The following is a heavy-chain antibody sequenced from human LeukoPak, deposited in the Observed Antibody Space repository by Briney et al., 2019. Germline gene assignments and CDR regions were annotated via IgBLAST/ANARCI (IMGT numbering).Heavy chain of an antibody. J-gene: IGHJ3*02. Sequence: GGSLRLSCAASGFTFSGYWMHWVRQAPGKGLVWVSGISSDGTDTNYADSVKGRFTISRDNAKNSLYLQMNSLRAEDTALYYCARDKAHRYYYDSSGYYYDAFDIWGQGTMVTVSS. CDR2: ISSDGTDT. D-gene: IGHD3-22*01. CDR3: ARDKAHRYYYDSSGYYYDAFDI. CDR1: GFTFSGYW. V-gene: IGHV3-74*01.